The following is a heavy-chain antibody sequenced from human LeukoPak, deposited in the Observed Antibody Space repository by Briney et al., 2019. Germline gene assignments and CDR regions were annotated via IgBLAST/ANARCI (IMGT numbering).Heavy chain of an antibody. Sequence: SETLSLTCAVYGGSFSGYYWSWIRQPPGKGLEWIGEINHSGSINYNPSLKSRVTISVDTSKNQFSLKLSSVTPADTAVYYCARGRSNSSSWYGVFDYWGQGTLVTVSS. V-gene: IGHV4-34*01. CDR3: ARGRSNSSSWYGVFDY. D-gene: IGHD6-13*01. CDR2: INHSGSI. J-gene: IGHJ4*02. CDR1: GGSFSGYY.